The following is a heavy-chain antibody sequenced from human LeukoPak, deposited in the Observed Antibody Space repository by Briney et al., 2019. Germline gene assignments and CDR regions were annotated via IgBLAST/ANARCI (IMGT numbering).Heavy chain of an antibody. CDR3: VRDSDRRSDY. CDR2: ITSSGSTI. J-gene: IGHJ4*02. V-gene: IGHV3-48*03. Sequence: GGSLRLPCAASGFTFSSYGVNWVRQAPGRGLEWVSYITSSGSTISYADSVKGRFTISRDNAKNSLYLQMNSLRAEDTAVYYCVRDSDRRSDYWGQGTLVTVSS. CDR1: GFTFSSYG. D-gene: IGHD3-22*01.